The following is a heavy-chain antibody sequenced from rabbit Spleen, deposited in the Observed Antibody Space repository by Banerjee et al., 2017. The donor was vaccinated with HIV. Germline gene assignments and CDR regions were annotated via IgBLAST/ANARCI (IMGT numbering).Heavy chain of an antibody. Sequence: QSLEESGGDLVKPGASLTLTCTASGVSFSGSSYMCWVRQAPGKGLEWIACIEGGSSSFTYFASWAKGRFTISKTSSTTVTLQMTSLTVADTATYFCARNFDLWGPGTLVTVS. J-gene: IGHJ4*01. CDR3: ARNFDL. CDR1: GVSFSGSSY. CDR2: IEGGSSSFT. V-gene: IGHV1S40*01.